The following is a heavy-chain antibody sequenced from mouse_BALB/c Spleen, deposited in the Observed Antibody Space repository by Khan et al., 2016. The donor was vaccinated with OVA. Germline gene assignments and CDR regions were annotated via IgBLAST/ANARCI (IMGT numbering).Heavy chain of an antibody. D-gene: IGHD3-1*01. J-gene: IGHJ3*01. CDR2: IRYDGDS. Sequence: EVQLQESGPGLVKPSQSLSLTYSVSGYSITSGYFWNWIRQFPGNNLEWMGYIRYDGDSNYNPSLKNRISITRDTSKNQFFLKLNSVTPEDTATXYSARGGSSGPAWFAYWGQGTLVTVSA. CDR1: GYSITSGYF. CDR3: ARGGSSGPAWFAY. V-gene: IGHV3-6*01.